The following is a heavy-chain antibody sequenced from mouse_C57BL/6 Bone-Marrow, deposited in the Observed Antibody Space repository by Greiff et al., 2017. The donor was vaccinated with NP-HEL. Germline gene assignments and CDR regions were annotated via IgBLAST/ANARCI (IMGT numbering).Heavy chain of an antibody. D-gene: IGHD1-1*01. CDR2: ISSGGDYI. CDR3: TREGKVYYYGSSWFAY. CDR1: GFTFSSYA. J-gene: IGHJ3*01. Sequence: EVKLVESGEGLVKPGGSLKLSCAASGFTFSSYAMSWVRQTPEKRLEWVAYISSGGDYIYYADTVKGRFTISRDNARNTLYLQMSSLKSEDTAMYYCTREGKVYYYGSSWFAYWGQGTLVTVSA. V-gene: IGHV5-9-1*02.